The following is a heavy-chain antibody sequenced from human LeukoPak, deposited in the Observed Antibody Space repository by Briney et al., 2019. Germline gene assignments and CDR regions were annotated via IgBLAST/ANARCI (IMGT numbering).Heavy chain of an antibody. CDR1: GYTFTSYD. CDR2: MNPNSGNT. J-gene: IGHJ4*02. V-gene: IGHV1-8*01. D-gene: IGHD2-8*01. Sequence: ASAKVSCKASGYTFTSYDINWVRQATGQRLEWMGWMNPNSGNTGYAQKFQGRVTMTRNTSISTAYMELSSLRSEDTAVYYCARGHGSPTDCINGVCYTRGYFDYCGQGTLVTVSS. CDR3: ARGHGSPTDCINGVCYTRGYFDY.